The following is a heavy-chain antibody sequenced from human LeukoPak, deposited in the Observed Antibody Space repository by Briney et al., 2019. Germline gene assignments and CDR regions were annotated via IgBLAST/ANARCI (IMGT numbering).Heavy chain of an antibody. CDR3: ARARGIAAAGNWFDP. CDR1: GFTFSGYW. V-gene: IGHV3-74*01. CDR2: INRDGSST. Sequence: GGSLRLSCAASGFTFSGYWMHWVRHAPGKGLVWVSRINRDGSSTSYADSVKGRFTISRDNAKNTLYLQMNSLRAEDTAVYYCARARGIAAAGNWFDPWGQGTLVTVSS. D-gene: IGHD6-13*01. J-gene: IGHJ5*02.